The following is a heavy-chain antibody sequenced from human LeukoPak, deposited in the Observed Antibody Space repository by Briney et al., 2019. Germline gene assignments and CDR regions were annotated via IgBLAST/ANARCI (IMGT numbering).Heavy chain of an antibody. Sequence: GGSLRLSCAASGFTFSSYAMSWLGQAPGKGLEWVSSISGGGGSPYYADSVKGRFTISRDNSKNTLYLQMNSLRAEDTAVYYCAKDGYGDYAYYFDYWGQGTLVTVSS. CDR2: ISGGGGSP. V-gene: IGHV3-23*01. D-gene: IGHD4-17*01. CDR3: AKDGYGDYAYYFDY. CDR1: GFTFSSYA. J-gene: IGHJ4*02.